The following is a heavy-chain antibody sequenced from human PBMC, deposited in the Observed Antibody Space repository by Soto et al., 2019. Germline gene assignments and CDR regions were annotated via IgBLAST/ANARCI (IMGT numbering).Heavy chain of an antibody. Sequence: GGSLRLSCAASGFTFDDYAMHWVRQAPGKGLEWVSGISWNSGSIGYADSVKGRFTISRDNAKNSLYLQMNSLRAEDTALYYCAKEGAAYYYYMDVWGKGTTVTVSS. CDR3: AKEGAAYYYYMDV. CDR2: ISWNSGSI. J-gene: IGHJ6*03. D-gene: IGHD6-13*01. V-gene: IGHV3-9*01. CDR1: GFTFDDYA.